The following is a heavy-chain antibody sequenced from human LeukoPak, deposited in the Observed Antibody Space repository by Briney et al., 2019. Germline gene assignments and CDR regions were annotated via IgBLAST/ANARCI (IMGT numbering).Heavy chain of an antibody. CDR2: IRYDGSNK. CDR1: GFTFSSYA. D-gene: IGHD3-10*01. Sequence: PGGSLRLSCAASGFTFSSYAMHWVRQAPGKGLEWVAFIRYDGSNKYYADSVKGRFTISRDNSKNTLYLQMNSLKAEDTAVYYCAKVYGSGSYYYYMDVWGKGTTVTISS. V-gene: IGHV3-30*02. J-gene: IGHJ6*03. CDR3: AKVYGSGSYYYYMDV.